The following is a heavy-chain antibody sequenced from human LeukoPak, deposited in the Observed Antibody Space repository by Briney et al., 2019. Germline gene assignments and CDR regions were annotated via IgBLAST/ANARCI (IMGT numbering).Heavy chain of an antibody. D-gene: IGHD3-22*01. CDR3: AKDLDSSGSHYVVDN. V-gene: IGHV3-23*01. CDR1: GFTFSSYA. Sequence: GGSLRLSCADSGFTFSSYAMSWVRQAPGKGLEWVSLISASGGDTHYADSVKGRFTISRDNSKNTLSLQMSSLRAEDTAVYYCAKDLDSSGSHYVVDNWGQGTLVTVSS. J-gene: IGHJ4*02. CDR2: ISASGGDT.